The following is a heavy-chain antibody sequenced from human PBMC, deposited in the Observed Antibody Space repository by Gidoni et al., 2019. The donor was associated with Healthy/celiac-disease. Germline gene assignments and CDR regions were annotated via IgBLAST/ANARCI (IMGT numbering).Heavy chain of an antibody. CDR3: AKAFRGDPYAFDI. CDR2: ISVSGGST. J-gene: IGHJ3*02. Sequence: EVQLLESGGGLVQPGGSLRLSFAASGFTFSSYAMIWVRQAPGKGLEWVSAISVSGGSTYYADSVKGRFTISRDNSKNPLYLQMNSLRAEDTAVYYCAKAFRGDPYAFDIWGQGTMVTVSS. CDR1: GFTFSSYA. D-gene: IGHD4-17*01. V-gene: IGHV3-23*01.